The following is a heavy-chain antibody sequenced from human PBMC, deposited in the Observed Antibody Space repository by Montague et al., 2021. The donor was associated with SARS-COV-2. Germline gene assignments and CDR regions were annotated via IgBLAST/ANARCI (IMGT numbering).Heavy chain of an antibody. D-gene: IGHD3-22*01. Sequence: SETLSLTCTVSGGSISSSSSYWGWIRQPQGMGLVWIGSIYYSGSTYYNPSLKSRITISVYTSKNQFSLRLTSVTAADTAVYYCARDIRIPMLIVIQGYGMDVWGQGTTVTGSS. V-gene: IGHV4-39*07. CDR2: IYYSGST. J-gene: IGHJ6*02. CDR3: ARDIRIPMLIVIQGYGMDV. CDR1: GGSISSSSSY.